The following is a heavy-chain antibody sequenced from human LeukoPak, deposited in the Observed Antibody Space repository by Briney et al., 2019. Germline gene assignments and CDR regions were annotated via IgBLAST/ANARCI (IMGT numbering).Heavy chain of an antibody. CDR3: ARDRPVPKAPVTMRAELDY. Sequence: SETLSLTCAVYGGSFSDYYWSWISQPPGKGLEWIGEITHDGSTNYNPSLKSRVTISLDASKNQFSLKLSSVTAADTAVYYCARDRPVPKAPVTMRAELDYWGQGTLVTVSS. D-gene: IGHD3-22*01. CDR1: GGSFSDYY. J-gene: IGHJ4*02. CDR2: ITHDGST. V-gene: IGHV4-34*01.